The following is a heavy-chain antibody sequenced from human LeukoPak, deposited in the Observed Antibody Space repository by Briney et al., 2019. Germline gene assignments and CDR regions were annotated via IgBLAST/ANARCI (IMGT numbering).Heavy chain of an antibody. J-gene: IGHJ4*02. CDR3: AKGLTNQDY. V-gene: IGHV3-23*01. D-gene: IGHD4-11*01. Sequence: GGSLRLSCAASGFTFSSYAMSWLRHAPGQGLEWVSDISGSGGSTYYADSVKGRFTISRDNSKNTLYLQMNSLRAEDTAVYYCAKGLTNQDYWGQGTLVTVSS. CDR1: GFTFSSYA. CDR2: ISGSGGST.